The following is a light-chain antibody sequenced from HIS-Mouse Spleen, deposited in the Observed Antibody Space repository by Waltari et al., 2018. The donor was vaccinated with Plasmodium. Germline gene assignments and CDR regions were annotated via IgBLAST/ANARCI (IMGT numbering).Light chain of an antibody. J-gene: IGLJ3*02. CDR2: EDN. V-gene: IGLV6-57*04. Sequence: NFMLTQPHSVSESPGKTVTISCTRSSGGIASNYVQWYQQSPGSAPTTVIYEDNQRPSGVPDRFSGSIDSSSNPASLTISGLKTEDEADYYCQSYDSSNWVFGGGTKLTVL. CDR3: QSYDSSNWV. CDR1: SGGIASNY.